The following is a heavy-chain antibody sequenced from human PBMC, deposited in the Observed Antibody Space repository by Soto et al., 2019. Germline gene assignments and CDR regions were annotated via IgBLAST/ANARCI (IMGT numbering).Heavy chain of an antibody. CDR2: ISGSGGST. D-gene: IGHD7-27*01. V-gene: IGHV3-23*01. CDR1: GFTFSSYA. J-gene: IGHJ4*02. Sequence: EVQLLESGGGLVQPGGSLRLSCAASGFTFSSYAMSWVRQAPGKGLEWVSAISGSGGSTYYADSVKGRFTISRDNSKNTLYLEMNSLIAEDTAVYYCAKYGVNWGSYFVYRGQGTLVPVSS. CDR3: AKYGVNWGSYFVY.